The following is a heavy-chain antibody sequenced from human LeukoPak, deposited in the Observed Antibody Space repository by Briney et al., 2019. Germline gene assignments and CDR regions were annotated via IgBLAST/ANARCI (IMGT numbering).Heavy chain of an antibody. J-gene: IGHJ4*02. CDR2: IYIDGSNT. D-gene: IGHD5-18*01. Sequence: TGGSLRLSCVVSGLNFSNYWMHWVRQVPGKGLVWVSRIYIDGSNTNYADAVRGRFTTSRDNSKDALYLQMDSLRADDTAVYFCAKTPRGYTYVPDYWGQGTLVTVSS. CDR3: AKTPRGYTYVPDY. V-gene: IGHV3-74*01. CDR1: GLNFSNYW.